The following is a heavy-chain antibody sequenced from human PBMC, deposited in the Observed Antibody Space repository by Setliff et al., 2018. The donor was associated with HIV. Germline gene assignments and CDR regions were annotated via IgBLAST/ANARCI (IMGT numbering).Heavy chain of an antibody. D-gene: IGHD4-17*01. J-gene: IGHJ4*02. CDR3: MYGGRTATTH. CDR2: ISSGGIIK. Sequence: ETLSLTCTVSGYSINSSHFWGWIRQPPGKGLEWVSSISSGGIIKKYSGSVKGRFTISRDNSKNTLYLQMNTLRVEDTAVYYCMYGGRTATTHWGQGTLDTVSS. CDR1: GYSINSSHF. V-gene: IGHV3-53*01.